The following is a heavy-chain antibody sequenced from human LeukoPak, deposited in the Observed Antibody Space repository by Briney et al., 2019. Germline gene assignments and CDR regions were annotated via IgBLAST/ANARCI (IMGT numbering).Heavy chain of an antibody. Sequence: GGSLRLSCAASRFTLSSYWMHWVPHGPGKGLVGVSRINGDGRSTTYADSVKGRFTISRDNAKNTLYLQMNSLRAEDTAVYCCARELPAAGTWGIDYWGQGTLVTVSS. D-gene: IGHD6-13*01. CDR1: RFTLSSYW. J-gene: IGHJ4*02. CDR2: INGDGRST. V-gene: IGHV3-74*01. CDR3: ARELPAAGTWGIDY.